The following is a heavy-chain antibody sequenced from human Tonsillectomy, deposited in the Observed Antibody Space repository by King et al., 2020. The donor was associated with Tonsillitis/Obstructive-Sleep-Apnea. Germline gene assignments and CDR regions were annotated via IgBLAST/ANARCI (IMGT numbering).Heavy chain of an antibody. D-gene: IGHD6-13*01. Sequence: VQLQQWGAGLLKPSETLSLTCAVYGGSFSGYYWSWIRQPPGKGLEWIVEINHSGSTNYNPSLKSRVTISMDTSKKQFSLKLSAVTAAETAIYYCAREDFLRDTVGMGGGFDYWGQGTLVTVSS. J-gene: IGHJ4*02. V-gene: IGHV4-34*01. CDR1: GGSFSGYY. CDR3: AREDFLRDTVGMGGGFDY. CDR2: INHSGST.